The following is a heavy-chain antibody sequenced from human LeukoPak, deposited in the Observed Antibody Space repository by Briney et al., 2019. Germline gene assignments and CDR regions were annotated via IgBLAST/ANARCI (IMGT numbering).Heavy chain of an antibody. CDR2: MNPNSGNT. D-gene: IGHD2-2*02. CDR1: GYTFTSYD. J-gene: IGHJ3*02. CDR3: ARGRAYCSSTSCYNRDAFDI. Sequence: ASVKVSCKASGYTFTSYDINWARQATGQGLEWMGWMNPNSGNTGYAQKFQGRVTITRNTSISTAYMELSSLRSEDTAVYYCARGRAYCSSTSCYNRDAFDIWGQGTMVTVSS. V-gene: IGHV1-8*03.